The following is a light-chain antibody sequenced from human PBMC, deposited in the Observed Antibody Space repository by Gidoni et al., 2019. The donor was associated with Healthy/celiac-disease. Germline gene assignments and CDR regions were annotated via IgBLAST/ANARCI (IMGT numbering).Light chain of an antibody. CDR1: QSVSSY. J-gene: IGKJ2*01. V-gene: IGKV3-11*01. Sequence: EIVFTHPPATLSLSPGERATLSCRASQSVSSYLAWYQQKPGQAPRLLIYDASNRATGIPARFSGSGSGTDFTLTISSLEPEDFAVYYCQQRSNWPGTFGQGTKLEIK. CDR3: QQRSNWPGT. CDR2: DAS.